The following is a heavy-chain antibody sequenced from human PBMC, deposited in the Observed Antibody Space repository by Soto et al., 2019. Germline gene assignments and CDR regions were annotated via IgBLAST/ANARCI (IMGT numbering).Heavy chain of an antibody. CDR2: MNPNSGNT. CDR1: GYTFTSYD. Sequence: QVQLVQSGAEVKKPGASVKVSCKTSGYTFTSYDINWVRQATGQGLEWMGWMNPNSGNTAYAQKFQGRVTMTRNTAIRTAYMELSRLISEYTAVYYCARERSRGAFDIWGQGTMVTVSS. D-gene: IGHD6-6*01. V-gene: IGHV1-8*01. J-gene: IGHJ3*02. CDR3: ARERSRGAFDI.